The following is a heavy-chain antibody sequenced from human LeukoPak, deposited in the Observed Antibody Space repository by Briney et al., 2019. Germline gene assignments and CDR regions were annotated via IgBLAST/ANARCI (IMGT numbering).Heavy chain of an antibody. CDR2: IIPIFGTA. V-gene: IGHV1-69*13. Sequence: ASVKVSCKASGGTFSSYAISWVRQAPGQGLEWMGGIIPIFGTANYAQKFQGRVTITADESTSTAYMELSSLRSEDTAVYYCARFNSYGLYYFDYWGQGTLVTVS. CDR3: ARFNSYGLYYFDY. D-gene: IGHD5-18*01. J-gene: IGHJ4*02. CDR1: GGTFSSYA.